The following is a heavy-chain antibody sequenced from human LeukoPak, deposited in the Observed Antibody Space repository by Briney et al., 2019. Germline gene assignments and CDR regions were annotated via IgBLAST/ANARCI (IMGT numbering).Heavy chain of an antibody. CDR1: GGSFSGYY. CDR2: INHSGST. D-gene: IGHD6-19*01. Sequence: SETLSLTCAVYGGSFSGYYWSWIRQPPGKGLEWIGEINHSGSTNYNPSLKSRATISVDTSKNQFSLKLSSVTAADTAVYYCARGEYSSGWYSYWGQGTLVTVSS. CDR3: ARGEYSSGWYSY. V-gene: IGHV4-34*01. J-gene: IGHJ4*02.